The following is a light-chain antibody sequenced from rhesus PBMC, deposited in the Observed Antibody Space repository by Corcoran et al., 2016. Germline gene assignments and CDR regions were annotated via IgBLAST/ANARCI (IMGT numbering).Light chain of an antibody. CDR2: KSS. V-gene: IGKV1-21*01. Sequence: DIQMTQSPSSLSASVGDRVTITCRASQGISSWLAWYQQKPGKAPKLLNYKSSRLQSGVPSRFSGSGSGTDFTLTHRSLQPEDFATYYCQQYNSAPPTFGQGTKVEIK. J-gene: IGKJ1*01. CDR3: QQYNSAPPT. CDR1: QGISSW.